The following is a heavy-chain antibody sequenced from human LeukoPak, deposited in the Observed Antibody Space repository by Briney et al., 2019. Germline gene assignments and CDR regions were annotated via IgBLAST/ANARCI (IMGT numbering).Heavy chain of an antibody. D-gene: IGHD2-21*02. CDR2: VSGSGGST. J-gene: IGHJ3*02. CDR1: GFTFSSYG. CDR3: VYCGGDCYGATGAFDI. Sequence: GGSLRLSCAASGFTFSSYGMHWVRQAPGKGLEWVSAVSGSGGSTYYADSVKGRFTVSRDSSKNTLYLQMDSLRAEDTAVYYCVYCGGDCYGATGAFDIWGQGTMVTVS. V-gene: IGHV3-23*01.